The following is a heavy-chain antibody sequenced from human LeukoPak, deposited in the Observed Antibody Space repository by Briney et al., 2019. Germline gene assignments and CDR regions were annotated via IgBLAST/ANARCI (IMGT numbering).Heavy chain of an antibody. J-gene: IGHJ3*02. CDR1: GFTFNRYW. CDR3: ARDQFYAFDI. V-gene: IGHV3-74*01. Sequence: GGSLRLSCAASGFTFNRYWMHCVRQVPGKGLVGVSRINSDGSSTTYAASVKGRFTISRDNARNTLYLQMNSLRAEDTAVYYCARDQFYAFDIWGQGTMVTVSS. CDR2: INSDGSST.